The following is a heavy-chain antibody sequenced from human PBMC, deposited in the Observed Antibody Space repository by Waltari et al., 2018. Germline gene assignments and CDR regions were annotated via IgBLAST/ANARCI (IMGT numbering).Heavy chain of an antibody. CDR1: GGSFSGYY. CDR2: INHSGST. Sequence: QVQLQQWGAGLLKPSATLSLTCAVSGGSFSGYYWSWIRQPPGKGLEWIGEINHSGSTKENPARKSRVTISVDTSKNQCSLKMRSVTAADTAAQYWARGRGGDYGAESYPFGPFYGMDVWGQGTTVTVSS. D-gene: IGHD3-10*01. J-gene: IGHJ6*02. CDR3: ARGRGGDYGAESYPFGPFYGMDV. V-gene: IGHV4-34*01.